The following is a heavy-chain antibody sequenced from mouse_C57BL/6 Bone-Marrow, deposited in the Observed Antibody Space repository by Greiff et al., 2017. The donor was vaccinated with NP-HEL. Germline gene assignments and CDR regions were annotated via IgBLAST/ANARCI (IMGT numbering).Heavy chain of an antibody. V-gene: IGHV1-61*01. CDR2: IYPSDSET. Sequence: QVQLKQPGAELVRPGSSVKLSCKASGYTFTSYWMDWVKQRPGQGLEWIGNIYPSDSETHYNQKFKDKATLTVDKSSSTAYMQLSSLTSEDSAVYYCAAYYAKFAYWGQGTLVTVSA. D-gene: IGHD2-10*01. CDR3: AAYYAKFAY. CDR1: GYTFTSYW. J-gene: IGHJ3*01.